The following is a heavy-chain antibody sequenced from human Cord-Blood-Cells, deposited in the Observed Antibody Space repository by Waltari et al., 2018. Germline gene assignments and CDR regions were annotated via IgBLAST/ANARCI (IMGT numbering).Heavy chain of an antibody. Sequence: QVQLVQSGAEVKKPGASVKVSCKASGYTFTSYGISLVRQAPGHGLEWMGWISAYNGNTNYAQKLQGRVTMTTDTSTSTAYMELRSLRSDDTAVYYCARDCTYCSSTSCYNWFDPWGQGTLVTVSS. D-gene: IGHD2-2*01. CDR2: ISAYNGNT. CDR1: GYTFTSYG. V-gene: IGHV1-18*04. CDR3: ARDCTYCSSTSCYNWFDP. J-gene: IGHJ5*02.